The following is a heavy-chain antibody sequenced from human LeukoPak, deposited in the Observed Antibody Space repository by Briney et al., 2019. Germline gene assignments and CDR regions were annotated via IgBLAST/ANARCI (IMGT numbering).Heavy chain of an antibody. D-gene: IGHD3-10*01. CDR2: IHYSGST. Sequence: PSETLSLTCTVSGGSISTSSYYWGWVRQPPGKGLEWIGNIHYSGSTYYSPSLKGRVTISVDSSKNKFSLNLSSVTAADTAVYYCARLVLVSWKYGSDYFDYWGQGTLVTVSS. CDR1: GGSISTSSYY. V-gene: IGHV4-39*01. CDR3: ARLVLVSWKYGSDYFDY. J-gene: IGHJ4*02.